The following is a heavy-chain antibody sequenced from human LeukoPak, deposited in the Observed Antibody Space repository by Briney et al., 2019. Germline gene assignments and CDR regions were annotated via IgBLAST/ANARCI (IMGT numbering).Heavy chain of an antibody. CDR2: IYYSGST. D-gene: IGHD3-10*01. J-gene: IGHJ4*02. Sequence: PSETLSLTCTVSGGSISSYYWSWIRQPPGKGLEWIGYIYYSGSTNYNPSLKSRVTISVDTSKNQFSLKLSSVTAADTTVYYCARGPEAITMVRGVTFDYWGQGTLVTVSS. V-gene: IGHV4-59*01. CDR3: ARGPEAITMVRGVTFDY. CDR1: GGSISSYY.